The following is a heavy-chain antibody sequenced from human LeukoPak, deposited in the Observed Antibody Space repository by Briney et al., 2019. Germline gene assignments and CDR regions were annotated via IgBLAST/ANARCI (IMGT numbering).Heavy chain of an antibody. D-gene: IGHD1-26*01. Sequence: PGGSLRLSCAASRFTFSSYAMGWVRQAPGKGLEWVSTVNESGGRTYYADSVKGRFTMARDNSKNPLYLQMNSLRVEDTAIYYCAKEGRPNSGGGFFDYWGQGTRVTVSS. CDR1: RFTFSSYA. CDR3: AKEGRPNSGGGFFDY. CDR2: VNESGGRT. J-gene: IGHJ4*02. V-gene: IGHV3-23*01.